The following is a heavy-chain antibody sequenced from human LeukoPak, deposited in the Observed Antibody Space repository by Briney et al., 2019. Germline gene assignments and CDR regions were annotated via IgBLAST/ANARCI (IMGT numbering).Heavy chain of an antibody. CDR3: ATGSAYYYDS. V-gene: IGHV3-30-3*01. D-gene: IGHD3-3*01. Sequence: PGRSLRLSCAASGFTFTSNCMHWVRQAPGKGLGWVAAIPPDESSAYYADSVKGRFTISRDNSKNTQYLQMNSLRIEDSAVYYCATGSAYYYDSWGQGTLVTVSS. J-gene: IGHJ5*01. CDR1: GFTFTSNC. CDR2: IPPDESSA.